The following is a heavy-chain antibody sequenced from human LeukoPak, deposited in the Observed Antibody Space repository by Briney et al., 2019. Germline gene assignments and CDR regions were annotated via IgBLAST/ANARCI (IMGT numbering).Heavy chain of an antibody. J-gene: IGHJ6*02. V-gene: IGHV3-23*01. CDR3: ARSYSNHLLGMDV. CDR2: ISGSGGST. Sequence: GGSLRLPCAASGFTFSSYAMSWVRQAPGKGLEWVRQAPGKGLEWVSAISGSGGSTYYADSVKGRVAISRDNSQNTVFLQMNSVRVEDTAVYYCARSYSNHLLGMDVWGQGTAVTVSS. D-gene: IGHD4-11*01. CDR1: GFTFSSYA.